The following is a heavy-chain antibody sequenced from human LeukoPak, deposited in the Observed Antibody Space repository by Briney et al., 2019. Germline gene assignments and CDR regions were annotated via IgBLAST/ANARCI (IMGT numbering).Heavy chain of an antibody. CDR3: ARGRLTGRYYFDY. J-gene: IGHJ4*02. D-gene: IGHD7-27*01. CDR1: GGSISSGNFY. Sequence: SETLSLTCTVSGGSISSGNFYWSWIRQPAGKGLEWIGRIYTSGSTNYNPSLKSRVTISLDTSKNQFSLKVSSVTAADTAVYYCARGRLTGRYYFDYWGQGTLVTVSS. V-gene: IGHV4-61*02. CDR2: IYTSGST.